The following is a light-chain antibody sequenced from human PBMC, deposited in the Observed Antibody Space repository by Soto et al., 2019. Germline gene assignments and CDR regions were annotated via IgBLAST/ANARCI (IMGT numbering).Light chain of an antibody. CDR3: SSFTRSSTVV. V-gene: IGLV2-14*03. Sequence: QSALTQTASVSGSPGQSITLSCTGSSSDVGAFNSVSWYQQYPGKAPKLIIYDVSVRPSGVSNRFSGSKSANTASLTISGLQAEDEGNYFCSSFTRSSTVVFGGGTKLTVL. CDR2: DVS. CDR1: SSDVGAFNS. J-gene: IGLJ2*01.